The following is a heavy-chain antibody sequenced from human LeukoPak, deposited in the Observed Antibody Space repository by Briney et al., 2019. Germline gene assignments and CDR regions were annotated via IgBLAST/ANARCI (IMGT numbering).Heavy chain of an antibody. V-gene: IGHV4-30-4*01. CDR3: ARLSAAGDYVDY. CDR2: IYYSGST. Sequence: SQTLSLTCTVSGGSISSGDYYWSWIRQPPGKGLEWIGYIYYSGSTNCNPSLKSRVTLSADTSRNQFSLKLSSVTAADTAVYYCARLSAAGDYVDYWGQGTLVTVSS. J-gene: IGHJ4*02. D-gene: IGHD6-13*01. CDR1: GGSISSGDYY.